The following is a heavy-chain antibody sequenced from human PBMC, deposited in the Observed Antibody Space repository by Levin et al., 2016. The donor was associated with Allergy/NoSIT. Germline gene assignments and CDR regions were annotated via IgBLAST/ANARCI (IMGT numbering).Heavy chain of an antibody. V-gene: IGHV1-2*02. J-gene: IGHJ4*02. CDR1: GYTFTGYY. D-gene: IGHD2-2*01. CDR2: INPNSGGT. Sequence: ASVKVSCKASGYTFTGYYMHWVRQAPGQGLEWMGWINPNSGGTNYAQKFQGRVTMTRDTSISTAYMELGRLRSDDTAVYYCARDVVPAATEIDYWGQGTLVTVSS. CDR3: ARDVVPAATEIDY.